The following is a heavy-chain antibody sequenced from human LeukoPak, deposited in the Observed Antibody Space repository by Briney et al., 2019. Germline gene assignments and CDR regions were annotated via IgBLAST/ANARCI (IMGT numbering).Heavy chain of an antibody. V-gene: IGHV1-8*01. D-gene: IGHD6-19*01. CDR2: MNPNSGNT. Sequence: ASVKVSCKASGYTFTSYDINWVRQATGQGLEWMGWMNPNSGNTGYAQKFQGRVTITRDTSASTAYMELSSLRSEDTAVYYCATLFIAVAGSSAYWGQGTLVTVSS. CDR3: ATLFIAVAGSSAY. CDR1: GYTFTSYD. J-gene: IGHJ4*02.